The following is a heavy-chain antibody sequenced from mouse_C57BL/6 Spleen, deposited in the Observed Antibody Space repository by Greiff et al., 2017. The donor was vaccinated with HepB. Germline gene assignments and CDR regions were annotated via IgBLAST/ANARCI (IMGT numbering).Heavy chain of an antibody. CDR3: ARRYGSSPWFAY. D-gene: IGHD1-1*01. V-gene: IGHV1-61*01. Sequence: QVQLQQPGAELVRPGSSVKLSCKASGYTFTSYWMDWVKQRPGQGLEWIGNIYPSDSETHYNQKFKDKATLTVDNSSSTAYMQLSSLTSEDSAVYYCARRYGSSPWFAYWGQGTLVTVSA. CDR2: IYPSDSET. CDR1: GYTFTSYW. J-gene: IGHJ3*01.